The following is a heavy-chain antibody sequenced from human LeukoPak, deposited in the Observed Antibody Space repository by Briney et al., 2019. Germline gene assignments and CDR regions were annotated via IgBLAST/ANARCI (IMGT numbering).Heavy chain of an antibody. Sequence: ASVKVSCKASGYTFTSYGISWVRQAPGQGLEWMGWISAYNGNTNYAQKLQGRVTMTTDTSTSTAYMELRSLRSDDTAVYYCARSKNYYDSSGPSDYWGQGTLVTVSS. CDR1: GYTFTSYG. V-gene: IGHV1-18*01. CDR2: ISAYNGNT. J-gene: IGHJ4*02. D-gene: IGHD3-22*01. CDR3: ARSKNYYDSSGPSDY.